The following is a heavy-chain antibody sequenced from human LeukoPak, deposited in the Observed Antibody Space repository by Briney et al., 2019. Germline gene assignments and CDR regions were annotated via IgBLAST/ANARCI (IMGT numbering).Heavy chain of an antibody. CDR2: ISAYNGNT. D-gene: IGHD6-6*01. J-gene: IGHJ5*02. CDR3: ARGSSNIAGRNNWFDP. CDR1: GYTFTSYG. Sequence: ASVKVSCKASGYTFTSYGVSWVRQAPGQGLEWMGWISAYNGNTNYAQKLQGRVTMTTDTSTSTAYMELKSLRAEDTAVYYCARGSSNIAGRNNWFDPWGQGTLVTVSS. V-gene: IGHV1-18*01.